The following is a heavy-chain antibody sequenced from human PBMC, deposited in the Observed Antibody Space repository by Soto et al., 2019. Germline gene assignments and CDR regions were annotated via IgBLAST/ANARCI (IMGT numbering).Heavy chain of an antibody. CDR2: IDYSGST. CDR3: ARGAARYGAPHTECDY. CDR1: GGSISSGGYY. Sequence: QVQLQESGPGLVKPSQTLSLTCTVSGGSISSGGYYWSWIRQHPGKGLACNGYIDYSGSTYYNPSLKSRVTISVDTSKNQFSLKLSSVTAADTAVYYCARGAARYGAPHTECDYWGQGTLVTVSS. V-gene: IGHV4-31*03. D-gene: IGHD4-17*01. J-gene: IGHJ4*02.